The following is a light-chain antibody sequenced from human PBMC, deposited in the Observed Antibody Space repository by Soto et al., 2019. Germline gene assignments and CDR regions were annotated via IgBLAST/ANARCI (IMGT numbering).Light chain of an antibody. Sequence: EIVMTQSPATLSVSPGEGATLSCRASLTVSRNLAWYQQKPGQAPRLLIYGASTRPTGVPARFSGSGSGTEFTLTISSLQSDDFAVYFCQHYNVWPPVRTFGQGTKVEIK. CDR3: QHYNVWPPVRT. CDR1: LTVSRN. J-gene: IGKJ1*01. CDR2: GAS. V-gene: IGKV3-15*01.